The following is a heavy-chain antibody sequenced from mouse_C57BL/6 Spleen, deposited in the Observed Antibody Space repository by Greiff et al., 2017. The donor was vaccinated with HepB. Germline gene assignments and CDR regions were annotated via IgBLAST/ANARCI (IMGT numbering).Heavy chain of an antibody. CDR3: VRQGLYGYLYAMDY. Sequence: EVKLVESGGGLVQPKGSLKLSCAASGFSFNTYAMNWVRQAPGKGLEWVARIRSKSNNYATYYADSVKDRFTISRDDSESMLYLQMNNLKTEDTAMYYCVRQGLYGYLYAMDYWGQGTSVTVSS. J-gene: IGHJ4*01. V-gene: IGHV10-1*01. CDR1: GFSFNTYA. CDR2: IRSKSNNYAT. D-gene: IGHD2-2*01.